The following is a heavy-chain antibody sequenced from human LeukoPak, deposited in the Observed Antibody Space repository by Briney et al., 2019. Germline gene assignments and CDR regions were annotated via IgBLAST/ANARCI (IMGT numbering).Heavy chain of an antibody. Sequence: APVKVSCKASGGTFSSYAISWVRQAPGQGLEWMGGIIPIFGTANYAQKFRGRVTITADESTSTAYMELSSLRSGDTAVYYCARAEVSYCSGGSCYSTYYFDYWGQGTLVTVSS. CDR3: ARAEVSYCSGGSCYSTYYFDY. CDR1: GGTFSSYA. D-gene: IGHD2-15*01. V-gene: IGHV1-69*13. CDR2: IIPIFGTA. J-gene: IGHJ4*02.